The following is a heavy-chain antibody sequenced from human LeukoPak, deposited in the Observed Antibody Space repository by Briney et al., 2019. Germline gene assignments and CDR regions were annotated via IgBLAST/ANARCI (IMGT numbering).Heavy chain of an antibody. D-gene: IGHD1-26*01. V-gene: IGHV3-53*01. CDR1: GFTVHSNY. CDR3: AKDYRAHPLRPNWLDP. J-gene: IGHJ5*02. Sequence: GGSLRLSCAASGFTVHSNYMSWVRQAPGKGLEWVSVIDRSGVTHYADSVKGRFTISRDNSKNVSYLQMNSLRAEDTGMYYCAKDYRAHPLRPNWLDPWGQGTLVTVSS. CDR2: IDRSGVT.